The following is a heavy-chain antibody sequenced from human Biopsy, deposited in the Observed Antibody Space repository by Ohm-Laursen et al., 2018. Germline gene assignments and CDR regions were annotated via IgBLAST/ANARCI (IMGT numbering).Heavy chain of an antibody. V-gene: IGHV3-11*01. CDR2: VSATATSV. J-gene: IGHJ6*02. Sequence: SLRLSCSASGFTFTDYDMSWVRHVPAQGLQWLALVSATATSVYYADSVRGRFFISRDNAENSVFLEMSNLRADDTALYYCARNVRLQMTEHSGVISYSRYFAMDAWGQGTTVTVSS. D-gene: IGHD2-15*01. CDR3: ARNVRLQMTEHSGVISYSRYFAMDA. CDR1: GFTFTDYD.